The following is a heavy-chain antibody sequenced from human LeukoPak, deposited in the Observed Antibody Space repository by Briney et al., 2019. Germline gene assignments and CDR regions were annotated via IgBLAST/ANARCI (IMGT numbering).Heavy chain of an antibody. Sequence: ASVKVSFKASGYTFTGYYMRWVRQAPGQGLEWMGWINPHSGGTNYAQKFQGRVTMTRDTSISTAYMDLSRLRSDDTAVYYCARAHEYGDLLIDYWGQGTLVTVSS. CDR3: ARAHEYGDLLIDY. CDR2: INPHSGGT. CDR1: GYTFTGYY. V-gene: IGHV1-2*02. J-gene: IGHJ4*02. D-gene: IGHD4-17*01.